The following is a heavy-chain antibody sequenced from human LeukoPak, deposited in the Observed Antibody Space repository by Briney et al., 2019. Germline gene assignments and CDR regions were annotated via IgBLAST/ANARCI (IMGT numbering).Heavy chain of an antibody. CDR1: GGSISSYY. J-gene: IGHJ4*02. CDR3: AKAGGAVAGDFDY. V-gene: IGHV4-4*07. D-gene: IGHD6-19*01. Sequence: SETLSLTCTVSGGSISSYYWSWIRQPAGRGLEWIGRIYTSGSTNYNPSLKSRVTISVDTSKNQFSLQLNSVTPEDTAVYYCAKAGGAVAGDFDYWGQGTLVTVSS. CDR2: IYTSGST.